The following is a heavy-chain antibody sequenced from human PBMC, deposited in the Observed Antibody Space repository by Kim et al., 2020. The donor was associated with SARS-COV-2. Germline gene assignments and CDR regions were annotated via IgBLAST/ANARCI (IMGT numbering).Heavy chain of an antibody. V-gene: IGHV4-34*01. CDR1: GGSFSGYY. CDR2: INHSGST. D-gene: IGHD3-10*01. CDR3: ARKLVTMVRGVPKKHQGWFDP. J-gene: IGHJ5*02. Sequence: SETLSLTCAVYGGSFSGYYWSWIRQPPGKGLEWIGEINHSGSTNYNPSLKSRVTISVDTSKNQFSLKLSSVTAADTAVYYCARKLVTMVRGVPKKHQGWFDPWGQGTLVTVSS.